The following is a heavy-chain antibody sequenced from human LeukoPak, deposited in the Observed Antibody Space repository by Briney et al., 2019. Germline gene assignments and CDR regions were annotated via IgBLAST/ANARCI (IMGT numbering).Heavy chain of an antibody. D-gene: IGHD6-13*01. Sequence: SETLSLTCTVSGGSISSSSYYWGWIRQPPGKGLEWIGYIYYSGSTNYNPSLKSRVTISVDTSKNQFSLKLSSVTAADTAVYYCAREPQLVSGYFDYWGQGTLVTVSS. CDR1: GGSISSSSYY. CDR3: AREPQLVSGYFDY. J-gene: IGHJ4*02. V-gene: IGHV4-61*01. CDR2: IYYSGST.